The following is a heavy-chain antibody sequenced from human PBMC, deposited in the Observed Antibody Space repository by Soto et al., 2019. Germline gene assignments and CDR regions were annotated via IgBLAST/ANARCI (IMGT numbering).Heavy chain of an antibody. CDR1: GGSISSYY. D-gene: IGHD2-2*01. Sequence: QVQLQESGPGLVKPSETLSLTCTVSGGSISSYYWSWIRQPPGKGLEWIGYIYYSGSTNYNPSLKSRVTISVDTSKNQFSLKLSSVTAADTAVYYCARDRVDWGQGTQVTVSS. J-gene: IGHJ4*02. CDR3: ARDRVD. V-gene: IGHV4-59*01. CDR2: IYYSGST.